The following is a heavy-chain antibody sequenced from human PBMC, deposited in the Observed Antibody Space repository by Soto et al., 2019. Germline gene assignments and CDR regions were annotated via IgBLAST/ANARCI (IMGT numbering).Heavy chain of an antibody. CDR1: VFPFSSYG. CDR2: IWYDGSNK. Sequence: PGGSLRLSCAASVFPFSSYGMHWVRQAPGKGLEWVAVIWYDGSNKYYADSVKGRFTISRDNSKNTLYLQMNSLRAEDTAVYYCARAPITGTDYYMDVWGKETTVTVSS. J-gene: IGHJ6*03. CDR3: ARAPITGTDYYMDV. D-gene: IGHD1-20*01. V-gene: IGHV3-33*01.